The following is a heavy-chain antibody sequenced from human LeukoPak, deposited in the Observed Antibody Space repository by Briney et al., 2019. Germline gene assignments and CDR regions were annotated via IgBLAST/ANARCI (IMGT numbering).Heavy chain of an antibody. CDR2: IGGSSGST. CDR1: GFTFSNYA. D-gene: IGHD3-10*01. J-gene: IGHJ4*02. V-gene: IGHV3-23*01. CDR3: ANVAFYYASGTYV. Sequence: GGSLRLSCAASGFTFSNYAMSWFRRAPGKGLEWVSSIGGSSGSTYYADSVKGRFTISRENSKNTLYLQMNSLRAEGTAVYYCANVAFYYASGTYVWGQGTLVTVSS.